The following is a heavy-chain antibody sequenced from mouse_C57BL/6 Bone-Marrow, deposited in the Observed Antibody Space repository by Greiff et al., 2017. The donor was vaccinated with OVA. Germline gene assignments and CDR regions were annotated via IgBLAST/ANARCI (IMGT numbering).Heavy chain of an antibody. CDR1: GFNIKDDY. CDR2: IDPENGDT. J-gene: IGHJ3*01. D-gene: IGHD1-1*01. Sequence: EVQRVESGAELVRPGASVKLSCTASGFNIKDDYMHWVKQRPEQGLEWIGWIDPENGDTEYASKFQGKATITADTSSNTAYLQLSSLTSEDTAVYYCTTLLLTYWGQGTLVTVSA. CDR3: TTLLLTY. V-gene: IGHV14-4*01.